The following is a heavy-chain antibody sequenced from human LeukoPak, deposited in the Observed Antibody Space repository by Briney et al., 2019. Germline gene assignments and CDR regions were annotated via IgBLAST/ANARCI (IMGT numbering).Heavy chain of an antibody. J-gene: IGHJ4*02. V-gene: IGHV4-34*01. D-gene: IGHD2-21*02. Sequence: PSETLSLTCAVYIEPFSGYYWTWIRQPPGKGLEWIGEINHSGSTNYNPSLKRRVTISADTSKNQFSLTLSSVTAADTAMYYCARVRGDLSIDFWGQGNLVTVSS. CDR3: ARVRGDLSIDF. CDR1: IEPFSGYY. CDR2: INHSGST.